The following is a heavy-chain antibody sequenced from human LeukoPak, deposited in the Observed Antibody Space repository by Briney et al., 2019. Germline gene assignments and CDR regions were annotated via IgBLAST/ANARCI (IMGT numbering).Heavy chain of an antibody. D-gene: IGHD4-17*01. CDR2: IWYDGSNK. J-gene: IGHJ4*02. V-gene: IGHV3-33*01. Sequence: PGGSLRLSCAASGLTFSSYGMHWVRQAPGKGLEWVAVIWYDGSNKYYADSVKGRFTISRDNSKNTLYLQMNSLRAEDTAVYYCARDRRFYGDYDLYFDYWGQGTLVTVSS. CDR1: GLTFSSYG. CDR3: ARDRRFYGDYDLYFDY.